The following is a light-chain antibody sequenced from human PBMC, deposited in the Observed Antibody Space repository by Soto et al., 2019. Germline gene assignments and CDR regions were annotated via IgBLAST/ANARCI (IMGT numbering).Light chain of an antibody. Sequence: IVLTQSPATLSLSPGETATLSCRASQSVRTYLAWYQQKLGQAPRLLIYDASNRATDFPARFSGSGSGTDFTLTISSLEPEDLAVYYCQQRSSWPLITFGQGTRLDI. CDR3: QQRSSWPLIT. J-gene: IGKJ5*01. CDR2: DAS. V-gene: IGKV3-11*01. CDR1: QSVRTY.